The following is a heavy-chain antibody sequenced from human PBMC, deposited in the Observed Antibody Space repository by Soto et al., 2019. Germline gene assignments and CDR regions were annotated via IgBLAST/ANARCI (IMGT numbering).Heavy chain of an antibody. Sequence: GASVKVSCKASGGTFSSYTISWVRQAPGQGLEWMGRIIPILGIANYAQKFQGRVTITADNSTSTAYMELSSLRSEDTAVYYCARGATYCSGGSCYYYMDVWGKGTSVTVSS. D-gene: IGHD2-15*01. V-gene: IGHV1-69*02. J-gene: IGHJ6*03. CDR3: ARGATYCSGGSCYYYMDV. CDR2: IIPILGIA. CDR1: GGTFSSYT.